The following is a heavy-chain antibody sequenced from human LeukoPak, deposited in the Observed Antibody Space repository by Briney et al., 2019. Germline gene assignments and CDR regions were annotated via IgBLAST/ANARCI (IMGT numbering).Heavy chain of an antibody. V-gene: IGHV3-48*03. CDR1: GFTFSSYE. J-gene: IGHJ6*04. CDR2: ISSSGSTI. D-gene: IGHD4-17*01. CDR3: ARDMALVLDDYGDYSTAYGMDV. Sequence: GGSLRLSCAASGFTFSSYEMNWVRQAPGKGLEWVSYISSSGSTIYYADSVKGRFTVSRDNAKNSLYLQMNSLRAEDTAVYYCARDMALVLDDYGDYSTAYGMDVWGKGTTVTVSS.